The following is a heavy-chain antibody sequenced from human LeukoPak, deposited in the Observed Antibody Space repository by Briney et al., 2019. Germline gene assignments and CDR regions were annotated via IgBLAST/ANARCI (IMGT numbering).Heavy chain of an antibody. V-gene: IGHV4-39*01. CDR3: ARLTGPSGSYYY. D-gene: IGHD1-26*01. Sequence: SETLSLTCTVSGGSITISIYYWAWIPQPQGRGLEGFGSIYYSGSTYYNPSLKSRVTISVDTSKNQFSLKLSSVTAADTAVYYCARLTGPSGSYYYWGQGTLVTVSS. CDR1: GGSITISIYY. CDR2: IYYSGST. J-gene: IGHJ4*02.